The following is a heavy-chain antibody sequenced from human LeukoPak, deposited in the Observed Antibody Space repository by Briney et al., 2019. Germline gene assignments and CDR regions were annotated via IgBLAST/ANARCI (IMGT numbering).Heavy chain of an antibody. Sequence: GGSLRLSCAASGFTVSNNYMSWVRQAPGKGLEWVSVIYSGGSSYYADSVKGRFAISKDNSKNTVYLQMNSLRVEDTAVYYCARGDSAFDYWGQGTLVTVSS. CDR3: ARGDSAFDY. V-gene: IGHV3-66*01. D-gene: IGHD2-21*02. CDR1: GFTVSNNY. J-gene: IGHJ4*02. CDR2: IYSGGSS.